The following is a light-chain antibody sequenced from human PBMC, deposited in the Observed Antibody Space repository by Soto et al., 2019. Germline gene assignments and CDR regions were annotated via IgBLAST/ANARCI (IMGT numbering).Light chain of an antibody. Sequence: QSALAQPRSVSGSPGQSVTLSCTGTSSDVGGYDFVSWYQQYPGKAPKLIIFDVTERTSGVPDRLSGSKSGNSASLTISGLQAEDEADYYCSSYAGSYILGVFGGGTKLTVL. CDR1: SSDVGGYDF. CDR2: DVT. V-gene: IGLV2-11*01. J-gene: IGLJ3*02. CDR3: SSYAGSYILGV.